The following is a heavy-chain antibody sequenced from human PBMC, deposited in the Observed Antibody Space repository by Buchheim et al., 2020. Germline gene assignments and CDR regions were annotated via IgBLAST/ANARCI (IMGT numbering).Heavy chain of an antibody. J-gene: IGHJ3*01. V-gene: IGHV3-11*01. CDR3: ARHQDYNGYFAFDV. D-gene: IGHD3-22*01. CDR2: ISRSRNNV. CDR1: GFSVSDYY. Sequence: QEHLVQSGGGLVQPGGSLRLSCAASGFSVSDYYMNWIRQVPGKGFEWFSYISRSRNNVFYADSVKGRFTISRDNTQNSLLLQMDNLGADDTAVYFCARHQDYNGYFAFDVWGQGT.